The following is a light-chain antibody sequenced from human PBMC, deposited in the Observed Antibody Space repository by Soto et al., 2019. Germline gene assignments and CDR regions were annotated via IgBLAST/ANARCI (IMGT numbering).Light chain of an antibody. J-gene: IGKJ4*01. CDR3: QQSYSTPPLT. Sequence: DIQITQTAASLSASLQDRVTITCRARQSISSYLNWYQQKPEKAPKLLIYAASSLQSGVPSRFSGSGSGTDFTLTISSLQPEDFATYYCQQSYSTPPLTFGGRTKVDIK. V-gene: IGKV1-39*01. CDR2: AAS. CDR1: QSISSY.